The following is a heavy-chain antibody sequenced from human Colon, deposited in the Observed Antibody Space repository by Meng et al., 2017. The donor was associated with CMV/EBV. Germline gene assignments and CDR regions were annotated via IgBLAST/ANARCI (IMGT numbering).Heavy chain of an antibody. CDR1: GGSISSNPHS. D-gene: IGHD5-12*01. CDR3: ARRGTGGYDSVRAFDL. Sequence: CTVPGGSISSNPHSWDWIRQPPGQGLEWIGSIYFSGSTSFNPSLNSRVTISIDTSKNLFSLKLASVTAANTAVYYCARRGTGGYDSVRAFDLWGQGTLVTVSS. CDR2: IYFSGST. V-gene: IGHV4-39*07. J-gene: IGHJ3*01.